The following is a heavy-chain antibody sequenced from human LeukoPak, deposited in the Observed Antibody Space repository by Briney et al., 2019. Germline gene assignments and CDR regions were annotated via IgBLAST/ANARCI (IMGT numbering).Heavy chain of an antibody. CDR1: GYTFTGYY. D-gene: IGHD3-22*01. Sequence: ASVKVSCKASGYTFTGYYMHWVRQAPGLELEWMGWINPNSGGTNYAQKFQGRVTMTRDTSISTAYMELSRLRSDDTAVYYCAGGYRYYYDSSGWGAFDIWGQGTMVTVSS. CDR3: AGGYRYYYDSSGWGAFDI. J-gene: IGHJ3*02. V-gene: IGHV1-2*02. CDR2: INPNSGGT.